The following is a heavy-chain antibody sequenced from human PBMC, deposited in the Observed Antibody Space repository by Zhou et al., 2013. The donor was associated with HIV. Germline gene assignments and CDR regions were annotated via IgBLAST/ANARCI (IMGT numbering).Heavy chain of an antibody. D-gene: IGHD3-9*01. V-gene: IGHV3-23*01. CDR1: GFTFSSYA. CDR2: ISGSGGST. CDR3: AKSVNILTGYYGTSYFDY. J-gene: IGHJ4*02. Sequence: EVQLLESGGGLVQPGGSLRLSCAASGFTFSSYAMSWVRQAPGKGLEWVSAISGSGGSTYYADSVKGRFTISRDNSKNTLYLQMNSLRAEDTAVYYCAKSVNILTGYYGTSYFDYWGQGTLVTVSS.